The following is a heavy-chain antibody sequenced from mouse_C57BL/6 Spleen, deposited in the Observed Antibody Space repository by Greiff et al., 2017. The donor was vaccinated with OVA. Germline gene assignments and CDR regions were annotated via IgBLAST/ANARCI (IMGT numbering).Heavy chain of an antibody. CDR1: GYTFTSYG. CDR3: AIYGSSSWFAY. J-gene: IGHJ3*01. Sequence: VQLQESGAELARPGASVKLSCKASGYTFTSYGISWVKQRTGQGLEWIGEIYPRSGNTYYNEKFKGKATLTADKSSSTAYMELRSLTSEDSAVYFCAIYGSSSWFAYWGQGTLVTVSA. V-gene: IGHV1-81*01. CDR2: IYPRSGNT. D-gene: IGHD1-1*01.